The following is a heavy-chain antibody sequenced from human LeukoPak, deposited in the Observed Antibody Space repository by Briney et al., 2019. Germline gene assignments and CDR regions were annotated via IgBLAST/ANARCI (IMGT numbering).Heavy chain of an antibody. CDR3: ARGWSIDY. D-gene: IGHD2-15*01. CDR1: GFTFSSYA. V-gene: IGHV3-30*01. Sequence: GGPLRLSCAASGFTFSSYAMHWVRQAPGKGLEWVAVISYDGSNKYYADSVKGRFTISRDNSKNTLYLQMNSLRAEDTAVYYCARGWSIDYWGQGTLVTVPS. J-gene: IGHJ4*02. CDR2: ISYDGSNK.